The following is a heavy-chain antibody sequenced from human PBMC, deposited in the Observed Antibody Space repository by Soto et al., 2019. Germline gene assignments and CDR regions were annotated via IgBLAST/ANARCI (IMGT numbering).Heavy chain of an antibody. CDR1: GFTFSSYD. V-gene: IGHV3-13*01. CDR3: ARVLMGYNWNYAYYYYGMDV. CDR2: IGTAGDT. D-gene: IGHD1-7*01. Sequence: GGSLRLSCAASGFTFSSYDMHWVRQATGKGLEWVSAIGTAGDTYYPGSVKGRFTISRENAKNSLYLQMNSLRAEDTAVYYCARVLMGYNWNYAYYYYGMDVWGQGTTVTVSS. J-gene: IGHJ6*02.